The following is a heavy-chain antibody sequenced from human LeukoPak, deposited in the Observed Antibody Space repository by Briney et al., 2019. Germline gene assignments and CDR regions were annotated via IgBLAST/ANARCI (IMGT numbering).Heavy chain of an antibody. CDR3: AKDFGYDFWSGYYGSYGMNV. Sequence: GGSLRLSCAASGFTFSSYAMSWVRQAPGKGLEWVSAISGSGGSTYYADSVKGRFTISRDNSKNTLYLQMNSLRAEDTAVYYCAKDFGYDFWSGYYGSYGMNVWGQGTTVTVSS. CDR1: GFTFSSYA. CDR2: ISGSGGST. V-gene: IGHV3-23*01. J-gene: IGHJ6*02. D-gene: IGHD3-3*01.